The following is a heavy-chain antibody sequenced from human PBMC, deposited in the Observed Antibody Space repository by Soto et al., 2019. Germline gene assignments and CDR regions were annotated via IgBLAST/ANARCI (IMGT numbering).Heavy chain of an antibody. CDR3: TGDVDV. Sequence: ASVKVSCKASGYSFTNYVITWVRQAPRQGLEWLGWISPYNGNTKFAQKFQSRVTMTTDTYAYTVYMELTSLTPDDTAVYYCTGDVDVWGQGTSVTVSS. J-gene: IGHJ6*02. CDR1: GYSFTNYV. CDR2: ISPYNGNT. V-gene: IGHV1-18*01.